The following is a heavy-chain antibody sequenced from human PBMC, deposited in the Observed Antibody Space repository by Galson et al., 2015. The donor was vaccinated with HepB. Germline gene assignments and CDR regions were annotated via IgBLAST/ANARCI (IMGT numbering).Heavy chain of an antibody. CDR1: GFTFSSYA. V-gene: IGHV3-23*01. CDR2: ISGGGFTT. Sequence: SLRLSCAASGFTFSSYAMSWVRQAPGKGLEWVSAISGGGFTTYYADSVKGRLTISRDNSKNTLCLQMNSLRAEDTAVYYCAKEGGDVDLHYGMDVWGQGTTVTVSS. CDR3: AKEGGDVDLHYGMDV. J-gene: IGHJ6*02. D-gene: IGHD3-16*01.